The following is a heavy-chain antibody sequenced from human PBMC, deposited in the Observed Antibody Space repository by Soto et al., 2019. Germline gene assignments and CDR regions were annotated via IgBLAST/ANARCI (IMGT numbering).Heavy chain of an antibody. J-gene: IGHJ4*02. V-gene: IGHV4-30-2*01. D-gene: IGHD2-2*02. CDR1: GGSISSGGYS. CDR2: IYHSGST. Sequence: PWETLSLTCAVSGGSISSGGYSWSWIRQPPGKGLEWIGYIYHSGSTYYNPSLKSRVTISVDRSKNQFSLKLSSVTAADTAVYYCARSRVYCSSTSCYTGSYFDYWGQGTLVTVSS. CDR3: ARSRVYCSSTSCYTGSYFDY.